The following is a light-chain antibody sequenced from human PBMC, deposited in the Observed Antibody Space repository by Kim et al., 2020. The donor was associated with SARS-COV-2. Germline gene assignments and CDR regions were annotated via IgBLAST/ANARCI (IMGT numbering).Light chain of an antibody. CDR1: NIGTRS. CDR2: YDA. Sequence: SYELTQPPSVSVAPGQTARITCGGNNIGTRSVHWYQQKPGQAPVVVIYYDADRPSGIPERFSGSNFGNTATLTIDRVEAGDEADYFCHVWDTTSDQPVFGAGTKVTVL. J-gene: IGLJ1*01. CDR3: HVWDTTSDQPV. V-gene: IGLV3-21*04.